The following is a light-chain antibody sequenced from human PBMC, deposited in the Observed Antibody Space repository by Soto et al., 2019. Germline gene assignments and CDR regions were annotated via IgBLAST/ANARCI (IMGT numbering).Light chain of an antibody. CDR3: QQSYSSPPT. CDR1: PDISNH. Sequence: DIQMTPSPSSLSACVEDRITIPCRASPDISNHLSWYPQKPGKAPKLLIFAGTNLESGVPSRFSGSRSGTDFTFTISSLQPEDFATYYCQQSYSSPPTFGQGTKVDIK. V-gene: IGKV1-39*01. CDR2: AGT. J-gene: IGKJ1*01.